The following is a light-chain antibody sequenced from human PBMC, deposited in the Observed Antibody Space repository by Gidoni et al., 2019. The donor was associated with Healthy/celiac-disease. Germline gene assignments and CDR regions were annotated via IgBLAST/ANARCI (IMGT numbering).Light chain of an antibody. CDR2: GAS. CDR3: QQYNNWPFT. J-gene: IGKJ3*01. CDR1: QSVSSN. Sequence: EIVMTQSPATLSVSPGERATLSCRASQSVSSNLAWYQQKPGQAPRLLIYGASTRATGIPARFSGSGSGTEFTLTISSLHSEDFAVYYCQQYNNWPFTFGPGTKVDIK. V-gene: IGKV3-15*01.